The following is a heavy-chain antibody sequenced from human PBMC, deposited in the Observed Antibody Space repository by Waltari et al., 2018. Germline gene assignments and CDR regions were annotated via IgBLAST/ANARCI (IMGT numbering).Heavy chain of an antibody. V-gene: IGHV3-23*01. CDR1: SSYA. CDR3: AKAGYYGSGSSH. D-gene: IGHD3-10*01. J-gene: IGHJ4*02. Sequence: SSYAMSWVRQAPGKGLEWVSAISGSGGSTYYADSVKGRFTISRDNSKNTLYLQMNSLRAEDTAVYYCAKAGYYGSGSSHWGQGTLVTVSS. CDR2: ISGSGGST.